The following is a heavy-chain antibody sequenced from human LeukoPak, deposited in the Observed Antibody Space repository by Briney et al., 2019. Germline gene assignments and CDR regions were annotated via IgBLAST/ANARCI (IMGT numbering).Heavy chain of an antibody. J-gene: IGHJ4*02. CDR1: GFTCGDYA. CDR3: SRSGAGRDYLDS. V-gene: IGHV3-49*04. D-gene: IGHD3-10*01. Sequence: GGSLRLSCTGSGFTCGDYALNWVRQAPGKGLEWVGFIRSRAYGGTPEYAASVKGRLIISRDDSKSFAYLQMNSLNTEDTAVYYCSRSGAGRDYLDSWGQGTLVTVSS. CDR2: IRSRAYGGTP.